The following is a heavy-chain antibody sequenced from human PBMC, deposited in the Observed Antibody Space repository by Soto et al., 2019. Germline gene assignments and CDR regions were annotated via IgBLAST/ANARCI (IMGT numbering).Heavy chain of an antibody. CDR1: GFSFSKAW. D-gene: IGHD3-3*01. CDR3: ITDPYYDFWSGYHFGY. V-gene: IGHV3-15*01. CDR2: IRNKTDGGTT. Sequence: PGGSLRLSCTASGFSFSKAWMSWVRLTPGKGLEWVGRIRNKTDGGTTDYPAPVRGRFTVSRDDSRSTLYLQMNRLNTEDTAVYYCITDPYYDFWSGYHFGYWGQGTQVTVSS. J-gene: IGHJ4*02.